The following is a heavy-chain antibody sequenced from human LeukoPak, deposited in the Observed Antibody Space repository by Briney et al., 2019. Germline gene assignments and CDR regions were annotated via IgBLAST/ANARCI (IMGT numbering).Heavy chain of an antibody. D-gene: IGHD3-10*01. J-gene: IGHJ4*02. CDR1: GFTLSSYG. CDR3: AKEVHPYDSGTYYFDY. CDR2: IRHDGSNE. Sequence: GGSLRLSCVVSGFTLSSYGMHWVRQAAGKGVEWVAFIRHDGSNEYYADSVKGRFTVSRDNSKNTLFLQMNSLSVEEMAVYYCAKEVHPYDSGTYYFDYWGRGTLVTVSS. V-gene: IGHV3-30*02.